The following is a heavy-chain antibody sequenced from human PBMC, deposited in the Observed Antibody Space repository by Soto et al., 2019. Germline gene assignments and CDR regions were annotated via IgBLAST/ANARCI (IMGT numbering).Heavy chain of an antibody. Sequence: ASVKVSCKASGYTFTSYCISWVRQAPGQGLEWMGWISAYNGNTNYAQKLQGRVTMTTDTSTSTAYMELRSLRSDDTAVYYCGYCSSTSCYSYYYMDGWGKGTTVTVSS. J-gene: IGHJ6*03. CDR3: GYCSSTSCYSYYYMDG. V-gene: IGHV1-18*01. CDR2: ISAYNGNT. CDR1: GYTFTSYC. D-gene: IGHD2-2*01.